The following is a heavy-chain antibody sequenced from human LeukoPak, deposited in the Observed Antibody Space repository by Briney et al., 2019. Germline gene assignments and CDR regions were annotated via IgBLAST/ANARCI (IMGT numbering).Heavy chain of an antibody. J-gene: IGHJ3*02. Sequence: SQTLSLTCAISGDTVSSSSAAWSWIRQTPSGGLECLGRTYYNSKWYNDYAESVKSRISISPDISKNQFSPQLNSVTPEDTAVYYCARGWTRDGFNIWSQGTMVTVSS. V-gene: IGHV6-1*01. CDR1: GDTVSSSSAA. CDR2: TYYNSKWYN. D-gene: IGHD3/OR15-3a*01. CDR3: ARGWTRDGFNI.